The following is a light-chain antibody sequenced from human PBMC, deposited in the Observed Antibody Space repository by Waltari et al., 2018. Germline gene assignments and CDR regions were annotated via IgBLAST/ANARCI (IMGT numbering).Light chain of an antibody. V-gene: IGKV2-28*01. CDR3: MQALQAPYT. CDR2: ETY. CDR1: QSLLYSNGNNY. Sequence: EIVVTQSPLSLPVTPGEPASISCRSSQSLLYSNGNNYLDWYLQKPGPSPQLLIYETYNRASGVPDRFSGSGSGTDFTLKISRVETEDVGIYYCMQALQAPYTFGQGTKLEIK. J-gene: IGKJ2*01.